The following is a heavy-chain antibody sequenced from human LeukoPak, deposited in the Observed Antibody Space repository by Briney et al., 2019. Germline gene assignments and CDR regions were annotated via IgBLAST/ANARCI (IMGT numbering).Heavy chain of an antibody. J-gene: IGHJ6*03. D-gene: IGHD5-18*01. CDR3: ARVGDTAMPIYYYYMDV. CDR1: GGSISSSSYY. V-gene: IGHV4-39*07. Sequence: SETLSLTCTVSGGSISSSSYYWGWIRQPPGKGLEWIGSIYYSGSTYYNPSLKSRVTISVDTSKNQFSLKLSSVTAADTAVYYCARVGDTAMPIYYYYMDVWGKGTTVTVSS. CDR2: IYYSGST.